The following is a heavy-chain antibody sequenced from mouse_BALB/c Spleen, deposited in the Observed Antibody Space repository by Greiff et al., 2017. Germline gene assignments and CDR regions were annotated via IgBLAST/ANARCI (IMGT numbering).Heavy chain of an antibody. CDR3: ARRNYRYDGSWFAY. Sequence: EVQRVESGGDLVKPGGSLKLSCAASGFTFSSYGMSWVRQTPDKRLEWVATISSGGSYTYYPDSVKGRFTISRDNAKNTLYLQMSSLKSEDTAMYYCARRNYRYDGSWFAYWGQGTLVTVSA. CDR1: GFTFSSYG. V-gene: IGHV5-6*01. CDR2: ISSGGSYT. J-gene: IGHJ3*01. D-gene: IGHD2-14*01.